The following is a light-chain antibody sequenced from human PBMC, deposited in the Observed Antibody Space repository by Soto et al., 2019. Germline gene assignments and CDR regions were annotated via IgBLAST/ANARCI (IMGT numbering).Light chain of an antibody. CDR3: QQRSNWPRT. CDR1: QSVSSSY. CDR2: GAS. V-gene: IGKV3D-20*02. Sequence: EIVLTQSPVTLSLSPGERATLSCRASQSVSSSYLAWYQQKPGQAPRLLIYGASSRATGIPARFSGSGSGTDFTLTISSLEPEDFAAYYCQQRSNWPRTFGQGTKVDIK. J-gene: IGKJ1*01.